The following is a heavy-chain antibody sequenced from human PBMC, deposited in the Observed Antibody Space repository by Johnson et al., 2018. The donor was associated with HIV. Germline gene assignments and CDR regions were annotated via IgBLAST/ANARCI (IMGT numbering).Heavy chain of an antibody. Sequence: VLLVESGGGVVQPGRSLRLSCAASGFNFSSYAMHWVRQAPGKGLEWVAVISYDGSNKYYADSVKGRFTISRDNSKNTLYLQMNSLTAEDTAVYYCARGYGDYSDFFDVWGQGTMVTVSS. CDR1: GFNFSSYA. J-gene: IGHJ3*01. CDR2: ISYDGSNK. CDR3: ARGYGDYSDFFDV. D-gene: IGHD4-17*01. V-gene: IGHV3-30-3*01.